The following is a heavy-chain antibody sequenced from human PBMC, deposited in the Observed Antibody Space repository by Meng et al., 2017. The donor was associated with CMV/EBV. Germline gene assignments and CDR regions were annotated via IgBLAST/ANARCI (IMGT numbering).Heavy chain of an antibody. Sequence: LRLSCTVSGGSISGGDYYWSWIRQPPGKGLEWIGYIYYSGSTYYNPSLKSRVTISVDTSKNQFSLKLSSVTAADTAVYYCARGVYYDFWSGYYYYYGMDVWGQGTTVTVSS. V-gene: IGHV4-30-4*08. CDR2: IYYSGST. CDR1: GGSISGGDYY. CDR3: ARGVYYDFWSGYYYYYGMDV. J-gene: IGHJ6*02. D-gene: IGHD3-3*01.